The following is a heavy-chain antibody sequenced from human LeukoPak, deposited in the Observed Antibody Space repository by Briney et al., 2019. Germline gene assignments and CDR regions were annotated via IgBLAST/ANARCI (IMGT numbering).Heavy chain of an antibody. CDR1: GSTFSSYA. CDR2: IIPILGIA. J-gene: IGHJ4*02. Sequence: ASVKVSCKASGSTFSSYAISWVRQAPGQGLEWMGRIIPILGIANYAQKFQGRVTITADKSTSTAYMELSSLRSEDTAVYYCAVGIAVAGTLDYWGQGTLVTVSS. D-gene: IGHD6-19*01. CDR3: AVGIAVAGTLDY. V-gene: IGHV1-69*04.